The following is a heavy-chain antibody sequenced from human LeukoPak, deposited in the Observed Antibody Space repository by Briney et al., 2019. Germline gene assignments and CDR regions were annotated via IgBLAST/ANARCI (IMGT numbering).Heavy chain of an antibody. V-gene: IGHV4-39*07. CDR2: IYYSGST. Sequence: SETLSLTCTVSGGSISSSSYYWGWIRQPPGKGLEWIGSIYYSGSTYYNPSLKSRVTISVDTSKNQFSLKLSSVTAADTAVYYCARESYIVVVPAAIFDWFDPWGQGTLVTVSS. CDR3: ARESYIVVVPAAIFDWFDP. J-gene: IGHJ5*02. CDR1: GGSISSSSYY. D-gene: IGHD2-2*01.